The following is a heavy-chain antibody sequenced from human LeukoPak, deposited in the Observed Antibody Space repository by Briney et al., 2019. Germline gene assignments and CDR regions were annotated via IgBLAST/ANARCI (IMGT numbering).Heavy chain of an antibody. CDR2: INHRGDT. V-gene: IGHV4-34*01. D-gene: IGHD1-1*01. J-gene: IGHJ4*03. CDR1: GGSFSTYY. Sequence: SETLSLTCAVYGGSFSTYYWSWIRQSPGKGLEWTAEINHRGDTNYNPSVKSRVTISVDTSKSQFSLKVSSLTAADTAVYYCARGPTISETGYFDYWGQGTLVTVSS. CDR3: ARGPTISETGYFDY.